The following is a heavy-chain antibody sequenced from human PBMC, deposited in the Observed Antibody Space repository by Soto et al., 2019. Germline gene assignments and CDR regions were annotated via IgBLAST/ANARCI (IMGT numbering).Heavy chain of an antibody. V-gene: IGHV4-59*02. CDR1: GGSVKLYD. CDR3: ASLGYCSGGSCYSGYFQH. Sequence: ETLSLTCTVPGGSVKLYDWIWMRQAPGKGLELIGYIYYSGSTNYNPSLESRVTISVATSKNQFSLKLSSVTAADTAVYYCASLGYCSGGSCYSGYFQHWGQGTLVTVSS. CDR2: IYYSGST. J-gene: IGHJ1*01. D-gene: IGHD2-15*01.